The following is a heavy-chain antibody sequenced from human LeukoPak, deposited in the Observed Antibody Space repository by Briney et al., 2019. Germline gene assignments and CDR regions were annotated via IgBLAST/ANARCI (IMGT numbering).Heavy chain of an antibody. J-gene: IGHJ3*02. V-gene: IGHV3-23*01. CDR2: IGGSGGST. D-gene: IGHD2-2*02. CDR3: AKGAACSSTSCYTGRDAFDI. CDR1: GFTFSSYA. Sequence: GGSLRLSCAASGFTFSSYAMSWVRQAPGKGLEWVSAIGGSGGSTYYADSVKGRFTISGDNSKNTLYLQMNSLRAEDTAVYYCAKGAACSSTSCYTGRDAFDIWGQGTMVTVSS.